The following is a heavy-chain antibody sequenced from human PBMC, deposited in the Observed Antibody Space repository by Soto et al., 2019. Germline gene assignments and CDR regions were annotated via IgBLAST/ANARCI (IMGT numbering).Heavy chain of an antibody. D-gene: IGHD3-10*01. Sequence: QVQLQESGPGLVKPSETLSLTCAFSGGSITSDNWWTCVRQTPGKGLEWIGEMYHSGATNYSPSLKSRVTILVDKSKNQFSLKLTSVTAADSALYYCAIASASSMLRGVIINWGRGTLVTVSS. CDR1: GGSITSDNW. V-gene: IGHV4-4*02. CDR2: MYHSGAT. CDR3: AIASASSMLRGVIIN. J-gene: IGHJ4*02.